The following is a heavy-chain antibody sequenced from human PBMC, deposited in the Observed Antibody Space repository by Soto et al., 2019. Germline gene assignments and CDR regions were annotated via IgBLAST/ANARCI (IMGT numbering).Heavy chain of an antibody. V-gene: IGHV3-23*01. J-gene: IGHJ1*01. CDR1: GFTFNTYA. CDR3: TKERGMGCTECVHH. D-gene: IGHD1-26*01. CDR2: ISRSGRST. Sequence: EVQLLESGGGLVQPGGSLRLSCAASGFTFNTYAMSWVRQAPGKGLEWVSSISRSGRSTYYADSVEGRVTISRDNSESTLYLQMNRLRIEDAAVYYSTKERGMGCTECVHHWGQGVLVIVSS.